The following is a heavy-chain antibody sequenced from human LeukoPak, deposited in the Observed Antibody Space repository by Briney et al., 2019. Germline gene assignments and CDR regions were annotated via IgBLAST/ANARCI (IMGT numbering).Heavy chain of an antibody. J-gene: IGHJ4*02. CDR3: ARMGGYSGYATH. CDR1: GGSISSYY. V-gene: IGHV4-59*08. CDR2: IHSSGNT. Sequence: PSETLSLTCTVSGGSISSYYWSWIRQPLGKGLEWIGYIHSSGNTNYNPSLKSRVTISVDTSKNQFSLKLSSVTAADTAVYYCARMGGYSGYATHWGQGTLVTVSS. D-gene: IGHD5-12*01.